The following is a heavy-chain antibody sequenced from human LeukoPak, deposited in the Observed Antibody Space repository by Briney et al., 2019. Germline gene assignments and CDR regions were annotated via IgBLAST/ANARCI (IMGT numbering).Heavy chain of an antibody. CDR2: ISNSGGST. CDR1: GFTFSSYG. CDR3: AKAGPRKDYEVDY. J-gene: IGHJ4*02. D-gene: IGHD4-17*01. V-gene: IGHV3-23*01. Sequence: GGSLRLSCAASGFTFSSYGMSWVRQAPGKGLEWVSTISNSGGSTYYADSVKGRFTISRDNSKNTLYLQMNSLRAEDTAIYYCAKAGPRKDYEVDYWGQGTLVTVSS.